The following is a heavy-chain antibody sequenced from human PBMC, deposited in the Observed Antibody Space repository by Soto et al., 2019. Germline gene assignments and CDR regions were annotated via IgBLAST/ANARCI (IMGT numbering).Heavy chain of an antibody. CDR2: ISGSGGST. V-gene: IGHV3-23*01. Sequence: GGSLRLSCAASGFTFSSYAMSWVRQAPGKGLEWVSAISGSGGSTYYADTVKGRFTISRDNTKNTLYLQMNSLRAEDTAVYYCAKGTVAGFSSGFDPWGQGTLVTVSS. D-gene: IGHD6-19*01. J-gene: IGHJ5*02. CDR3: AKGTVAGFSSGFDP. CDR1: GFTFSSYA.